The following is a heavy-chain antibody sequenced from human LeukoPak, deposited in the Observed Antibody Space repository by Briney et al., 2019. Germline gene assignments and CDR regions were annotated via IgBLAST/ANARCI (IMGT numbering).Heavy chain of an antibody. D-gene: IGHD5-24*01. CDR2: IYYSGST. Sequence: SETLSLTCTVSGGSISSSSYYWGWIRQPPGKGLEWIGSIYYSGSTYYNPSLKSRVTISVDTSKNQFSLKLSSVTAADTAVYYCARVRRWLQSMYYFDYWGQGTLVTVSS. V-gene: IGHV4-39*07. J-gene: IGHJ4*02. CDR1: GGSISSSSYY. CDR3: ARVRRWLQSMYYFDY.